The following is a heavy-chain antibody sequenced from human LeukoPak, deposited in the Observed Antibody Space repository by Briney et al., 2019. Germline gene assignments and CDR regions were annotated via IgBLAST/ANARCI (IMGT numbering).Heavy chain of an antibody. CDR2: IYTSGNT. Sequence: SETLSLTCTVSGGSISSYYWNWIRQPAGKGLEWIGRIYTSGNTIYNPSLKSRVTISVDTSKNQFSLKLSSVTAADTAVYYCARDKSRTYGSADAFDIWGQGTMVTVSS. J-gene: IGHJ3*02. CDR1: GGSISSYY. V-gene: IGHV4-4*07. D-gene: IGHD3-10*01. CDR3: ARDKSRTYGSADAFDI.